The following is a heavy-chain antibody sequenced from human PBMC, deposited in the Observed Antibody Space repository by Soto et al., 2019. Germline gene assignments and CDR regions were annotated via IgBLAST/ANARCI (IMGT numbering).Heavy chain of an antibody. CDR2: SGTT. D-gene: IGHD1-1*01. V-gene: IGHV4-39*07. Sequence: SETLSLTCTVSGGSISSSSYYWGWIRQPPGKGLEWIGSGTTYYNPSLRSRVTISVDTSKEQFSLKLSSVTSDDTAVYYCARVAGHKNARFDTWGQGALVTVSS. J-gene: IGHJ4*02. CDR1: GGSISSSSYY. CDR3: ARVAGHKNARFDT.